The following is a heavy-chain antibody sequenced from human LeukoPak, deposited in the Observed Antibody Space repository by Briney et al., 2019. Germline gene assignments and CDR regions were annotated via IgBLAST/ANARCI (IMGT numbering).Heavy chain of an antibody. CDR3: AKGIRSSTSYNWFDP. D-gene: IGHD2-2*01. V-gene: IGHV3-21*04. J-gene: IGHJ5*02. CDR1: GFTFSSYS. Sequence: GGSLRLSCAASGFTFSSYSMNWVRQAPGKGLEWVSSISSSSSYIYYADPVKGRFTISRDNSKNTLYLQMNSLRAEDTAVYYCAKGIRSSTSYNWFDPWGQGTLVTVSS. CDR2: ISSSSSYI.